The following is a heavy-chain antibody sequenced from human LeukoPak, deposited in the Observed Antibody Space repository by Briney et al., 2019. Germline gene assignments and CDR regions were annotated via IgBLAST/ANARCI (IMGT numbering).Heavy chain of an antibody. CDR2: ISSSSSYI. D-gene: IGHD6-19*01. CDR3: ARDVAGTKDY. V-gene: IGHV3-21*01. CDR1: GFTFSSYS. J-gene: IGHJ4*02. Sequence: GGSLRLSCAASGFTFSSYSMNWVRQAPGKGLEWVSSISSSSSYIYYADPVKGRFTISRDNAKNSLYLQMNSLRAEDTAVYYCARDVAGTKDYWGQGTLVTVSS.